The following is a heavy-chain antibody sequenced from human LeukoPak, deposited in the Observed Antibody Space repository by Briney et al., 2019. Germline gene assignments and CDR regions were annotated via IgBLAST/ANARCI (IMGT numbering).Heavy chain of an antibody. CDR1: GGSISSYY. Sequence: PSETLSLTCTVSGGSISSYYWSWIRQPAGKGLEWIGRIYTSGSTNYNPSLKSRVTMSVDTSKNQFSLKLSSVTAADTAVYYCASAGPISGRHNYFDSWGQGTLVTVSS. D-gene: IGHD3-10*01. CDR3: ASAGPISGRHNYFDS. V-gene: IGHV4-4*07. J-gene: IGHJ4*02. CDR2: IYTSGST.